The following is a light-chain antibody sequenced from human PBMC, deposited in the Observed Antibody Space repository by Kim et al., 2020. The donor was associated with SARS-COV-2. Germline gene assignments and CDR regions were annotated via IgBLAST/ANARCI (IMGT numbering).Light chain of an antibody. J-gene: IGKJ1*01. CDR3: QQYNNWPRT. CDR2: GAS. Sequence: EILMTQSPASLSVSPGERATLSCRASQSVRSNLAWYQQKPGQAPRLLIYGASTRATGIPARFRGSGSGTEFTLTISSLQSEDFAVYYCQQYNNWPRTFAQGTKVDIK. V-gene: IGKV3-15*01. CDR1: QSVRSN.